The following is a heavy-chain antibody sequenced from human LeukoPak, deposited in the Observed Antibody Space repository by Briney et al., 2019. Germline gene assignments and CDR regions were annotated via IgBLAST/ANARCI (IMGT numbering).Heavy chain of an antibody. Sequence: ASVKVSCKASGYTFTSYAMNWVRQAPGQGLEWMGWINTNTGNPTYAQGFTGRFVFSLDTSVSTAYLQISSLKAEDTAVYYCARRLDTAMVTPNFDHWGQGTLVTVSS. V-gene: IGHV7-4-1*02. CDR2: INTNTGNP. D-gene: IGHD5-18*01. CDR1: GYTFTSYA. J-gene: IGHJ4*02. CDR3: ARRLDTAMVTPNFDH.